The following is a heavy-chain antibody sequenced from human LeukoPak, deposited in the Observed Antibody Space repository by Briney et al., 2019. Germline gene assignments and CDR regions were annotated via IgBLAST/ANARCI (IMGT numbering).Heavy chain of an antibody. CDR1: GYTFTGYY. V-gene: IGHV1-2*06. J-gene: IGHJ6*03. CDR3: ARDGLPWFGELLNYYMDV. D-gene: IGHD3-10*01. Sequence: ASVKVSCKASGYTFTGYYMHWVRQAPGQGLEWMGRINPNSGGTNYAQKFQGRVTMTRDTSISTAYMELSRLRSDDTAVYYCARDGLPWFGELLNYYMDVWGKGTTVTVSS. CDR2: INPNSGGT.